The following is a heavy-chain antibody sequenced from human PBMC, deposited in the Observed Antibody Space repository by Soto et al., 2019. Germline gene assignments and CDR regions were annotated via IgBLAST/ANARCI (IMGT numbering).Heavy chain of an antibody. Sequence: GGSLRLSCTTSGFNFGDYAMIWLRQAPGKGLEWLAFIRSKASGGTAEYAASVKGRFTILRDDPEGIAYLQMNSLKTEDTAVYYCTRDKFGERAFDYWGQGALVTVSS. CDR3: TRDKFGERAFDY. CDR2: IRSKASGGTA. J-gene: IGHJ4*02. D-gene: IGHD3-10*01. CDR1: GFNFGDYA. V-gene: IGHV3-49*03.